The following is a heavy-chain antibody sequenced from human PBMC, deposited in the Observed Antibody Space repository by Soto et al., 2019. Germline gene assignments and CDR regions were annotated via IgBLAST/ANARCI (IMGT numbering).Heavy chain of an antibody. CDR1: GFTVSSNY. CDR3: ARDRWFGESNYGMDV. D-gene: IGHD3-10*01. J-gene: IGHJ6*02. CDR2: IYSGGST. V-gene: IGHV3-53*02. Sequence: EVQLVETGGGLIQPGGSLRLSCAASGFTVSSNYMSWVRQASGKGLEWVSVIYSGGSTYYADSVKGRFTISRDNSKNTLYLQMNSLRAEDTAVYYCARDRWFGESNYGMDVWGQGTTVTVSS.